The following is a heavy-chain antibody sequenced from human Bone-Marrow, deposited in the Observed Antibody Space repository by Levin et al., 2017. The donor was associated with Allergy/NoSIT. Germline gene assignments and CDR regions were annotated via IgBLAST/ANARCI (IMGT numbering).Heavy chain of an antibody. CDR1: GGSISTGTYY. D-gene: IGHD3-22*01. CDR2: IYYSDST. Sequence: SCTVSGGSISTGTYYWGWIRQPPGQGLEWIGSIYYSDSTYYNPTFKSRATISVDTSKNQFSLKLRSVTASDTAAYYCARQNLFDSSWYRGWFDPWGQGTLVIVSS. J-gene: IGHJ5*02. V-gene: IGHV4-39*01. CDR3: ARQNLFDSSWYRGWFDP.